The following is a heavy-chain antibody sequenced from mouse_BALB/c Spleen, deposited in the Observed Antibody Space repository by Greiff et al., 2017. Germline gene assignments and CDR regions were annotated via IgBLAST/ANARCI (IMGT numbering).Heavy chain of an antibody. CDR1: GFAFSSYD. CDR3: ARRDGNSWYFDV. J-gene: IGHJ1*01. V-gene: IGHV5-12-1*01. CDR2: ISSGGGST. D-gene: IGHD2-1*01. Sequence: EEHLVESGGGLVKPGGSLKLSCAASGFAFSSYDMSWVRQTPEKRLEWVAYISSGGGSTYYPDTVKGRFTISRDNAKNTLYLQMSSLKSEDTAMYYCARRDGNSWYFDVWGAGTTVTVSS.